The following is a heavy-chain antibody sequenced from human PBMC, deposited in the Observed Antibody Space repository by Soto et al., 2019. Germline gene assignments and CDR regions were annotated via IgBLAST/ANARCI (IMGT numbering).Heavy chain of an antibody. V-gene: IGHV3-9*01. Sequence: GGSLRLSCAASGFPFDDYAMHWVRQAPGKGLEWVSGISWNSGSIGYADSVKGRFTISRDNAKNSLYLQMNSMRAEDTAFYYCAKGPRISSYGMDVWGQGTTVTVSS. CDR3: AKGPRISSYGMDV. CDR2: ISWNSGSI. CDR1: GFPFDDYA. J-gene: IGHJ6*02.